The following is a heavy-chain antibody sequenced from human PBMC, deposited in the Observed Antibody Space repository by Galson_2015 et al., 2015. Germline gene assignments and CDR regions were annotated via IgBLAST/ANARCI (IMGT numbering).Heavy chain of an antibody. J-gene: IGHJ3*02. CDR1: GFTFSSYA. V-gene: IGHV3-30*01. Sequence: SLRLSCAASGFTFSSYAMHWVRQAPGKGLEWVAVISYDGSNKYYADSVKGRFTISRDNSKNTLYLQMNSLRAEDTAVYYCARGGPWGSGWYGDDAFDIWGQGTMVTVSS. CDR3: ARGGPWGSGWYGDDAFDI. CDR2: ISYDGSNK. D-gene: IGHD6-19*01.